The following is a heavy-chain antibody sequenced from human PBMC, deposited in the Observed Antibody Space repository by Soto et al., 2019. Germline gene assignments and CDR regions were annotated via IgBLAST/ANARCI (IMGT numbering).Heavy chain of an antibody. Sequence: ASVKVSCKASGGTFSSYAISWVRQAPGQGLEWMGGIIPIFGTANYAQKFQGRVTITADESTSTAYMELSSLRSEDTAVYYCARIPPVGASEFNWGQGXLVTVSS. J-gene: IGHJ4*02. CDR1: GGTFSSYA. V-gene: IGHV1-69*13. CDR3: ARIPPVGASEFN. D-gene: IGHD1-26*01. CDR2: IIPIFGTA.